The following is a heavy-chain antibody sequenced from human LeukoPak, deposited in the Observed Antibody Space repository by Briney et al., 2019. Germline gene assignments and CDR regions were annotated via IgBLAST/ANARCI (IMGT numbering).Heavy chain of an antibody. D-gene: IGHD4-17*01. Sequence: GGSLRLSCAASGFTFDDYAMHWVRQAPGKGLEWVSGISWNSGSIGYADSVKGRFTISRDNSKNTLYLQMNSLRAEDTAVYYCAKEQGQSTVTTWGDYFDYWGQGTLVTVSS. CDR3: AKEQGQSTVTTWGDYFDY. CDR1: GFTFDDYA. CDR2: ISWNSGSI. V-gene: IGHV3-9*01. J-gene: IGHJ4*02.